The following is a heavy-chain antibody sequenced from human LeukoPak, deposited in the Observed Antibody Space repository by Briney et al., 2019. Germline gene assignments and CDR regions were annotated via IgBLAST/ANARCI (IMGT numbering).Heavy chain of an antibody. CDR3: AGADSQLGTPNGDTLDI. V-gene: IGHV6-1*01. J-gene: IGHJ3*02. CDR2: TYFRSKWSN. Sequence: SQTLSLTCAISGDRVSSKSAGWTWIRQSPSRGLEWLGRTYFRSKWSNDYAPSVQSRISINPDISKNQFSLKLSSVTAADTAVYYCAGADSQLGTPNGDTLDIWGQGTMVTVSS. CDR1: GDRVSSKSAG. D-gene: IGHD7-27*01.